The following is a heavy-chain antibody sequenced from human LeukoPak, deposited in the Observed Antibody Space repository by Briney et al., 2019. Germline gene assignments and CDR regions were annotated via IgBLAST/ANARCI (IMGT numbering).Heavy chain of an antibody. V-gene: IGHV4-31*03. Sequence: PSQTLSLTCTVSGGSISSGGYYWSWIRQHPGKGLEWIGYIYYSGSTYYNPSLKSRVTISVDTSKNQFSLKLSSVTAADTAVYYCELTDRTTVTIRGAFDIWGQGTMVTVSS. CDR3: ELTDRTTVTIRGAFDI. J-gene: IGHJ3*02. CDR2: IYYSGST. D-gene: IGHD4-17*01. CDR1: GGSISSGGYY.